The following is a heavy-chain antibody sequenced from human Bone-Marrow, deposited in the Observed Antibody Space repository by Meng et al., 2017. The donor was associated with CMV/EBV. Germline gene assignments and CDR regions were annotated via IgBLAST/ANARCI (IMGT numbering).Heavy chain of an antibody. Sequence: VDTISFVGYYWAWSRQPPGKGLEWIGKINDRRSTNYDPSLKSRVTMSIDTAKAHFSLKLTSVTAADTAVYYCARVLGTVTTNWFDPWGQGTLVTVSS. J-gene: IGHJ5*02. CDR2: INDRRST. V-gene: IGHV4-34*01. CDR1: TISFVGYY. D-gene: IGHD4-17*01. CDR3: ARVLGTVTTNWFDP.